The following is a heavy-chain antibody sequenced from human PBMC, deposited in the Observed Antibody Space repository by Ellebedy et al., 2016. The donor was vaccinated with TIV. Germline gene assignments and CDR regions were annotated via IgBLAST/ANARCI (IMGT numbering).Heavy chain of an antibody. J-gene: IGHJ2*01. CDR2: IYHAGST. D-gene: IGHD2-8*01. V-gene: IGHV4-59*01. CDR1: GGSIRSYY. CDR3: ARKMVYAPSNYWYFDL. Sequence: MPSETLSLTCTVSGGSIRSYYWSWIRQSPGKGLEYIGNIYHAGSTNYNPSLKSRATISLDTSKSQFSLKLTSVTAADTAMYYCARKMVYAPSNYWYFDLWGRGTLVTVSS.